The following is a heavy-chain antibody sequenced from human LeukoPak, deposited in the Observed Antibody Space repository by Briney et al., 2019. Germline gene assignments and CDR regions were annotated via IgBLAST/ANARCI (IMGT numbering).Heavy chain of an antibody. D-gene: IGHD6-19*01. V-gene: IGHV4-61*05. CDR2: FYNSGST. J-gene: IGHJ4*02. CDR3: AGGGQWLAPDH. Sequence: PSETLSLTCTVSGDSISSSDYYWGWIRQTPGKGLGWIGSFYNSGSTNYNPSLKSRVTISVDTSKNQISLKLNSMTAADTAVYYCAGGGQWLAPDHWGQGTLVTVSS. CDR1: GDSISSSDYY.